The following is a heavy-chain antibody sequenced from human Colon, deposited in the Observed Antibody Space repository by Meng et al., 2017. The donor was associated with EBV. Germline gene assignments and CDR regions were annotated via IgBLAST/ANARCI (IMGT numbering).Heavy chain of an antibody. Sequence: QLHLQDSGPGLVKPSETLSLTCTVSGGSISSNGYYWDWVRQPPGKGLEWIGAIYHSGSTSYNPSLQSRVTMFVDTSKNQFSLMLTSVTATDTAVYYCARRRGGSGRDCWGQGTLVTVSS. CDR3: ARRRGGSGRDC. V-gene: IGHV4-39*01. CDR2: IYHSGST. D-gene: IGHD3-10*01. J-gene: IGHJ4*02. CDR1: GGSISSNGYY.